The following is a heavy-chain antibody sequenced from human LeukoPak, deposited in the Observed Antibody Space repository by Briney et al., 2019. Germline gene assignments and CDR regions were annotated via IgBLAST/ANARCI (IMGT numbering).Heavy chain of an antibody. Sequence: SETLSLTCTVSGYSISSGYYWGWIRQPPGKGLEWIGSIHHSGSTYYNPSLKSRVATSVDTSKNQFSLKLSSVTAADTAVYYCARAPSSGYYPVAFDIWGQGTMVTVSS. V-gene: IGHV4-38-2*02. CDR3: ARAPSSGYYPVAFDI. CDR1: GYSISSGYY. D-gene: IGHD3-22*01. CDR2: IHHSGST. J-gene: IGHJ3*02.